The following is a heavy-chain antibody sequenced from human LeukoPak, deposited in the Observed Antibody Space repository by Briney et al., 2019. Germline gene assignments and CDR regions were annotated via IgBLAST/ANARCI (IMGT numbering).Heavy chain of an antibody. CDR1: GFTFSSYA. V-gene: IGHV3-30-3*01. CDR3: ARDPPARPPDYYYYYMDV. J-gene: IGHJ6*03. D-gene: IGHD6-6*01. CDR2: ISYDGSNK. Sequence: GRSLRLSCAASGFTFSSYAMHWVRQAPGKGLEWVAVISYDGSNKYYADSVKGRFTISRDNSKNTLYLQMNGLRAEDTAVYYCARDPPARPPDYYYYYMDVWGKGTTVTVSS.